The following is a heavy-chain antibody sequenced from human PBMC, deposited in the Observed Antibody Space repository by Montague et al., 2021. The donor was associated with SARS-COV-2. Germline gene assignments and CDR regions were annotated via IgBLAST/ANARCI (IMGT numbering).Heavy chain of an antibody. CDR1: GGSISSGGYY. Sequence: TLSLTCTVSGGSISSGGYYWSWIRQPPGKGLEWIGYIYYSGSTYYNPSLKSRVTISVDTSKNQFSLKLSSVTAADTAVYYCARVQGITMLVVVIGAFDVWGQGTMVTVSS. D-gene: IGHD3-22*01. J-gene: IGHJ3*01. V-gene: IGHV4-31*03. CDR3: ARVQGITMLVVVIGAFDV. CDR2: IYYSGST.